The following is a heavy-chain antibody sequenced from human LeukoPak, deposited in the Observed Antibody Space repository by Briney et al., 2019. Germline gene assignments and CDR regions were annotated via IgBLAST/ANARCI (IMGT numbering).Heavy chain of an antibody. CDR2: IYTSGST. J-gene: IGHJ4*02. CDR3: ARDTYYYGSGSYRFGY. CDR1: GGSISSYY. D-gene: IGHD3-10*01. Sequence: NPSETLSLTCTVSGGSISSYYWSWIRQPAGKGLEWIGRIYTSGSTNYNPSLKSRVTMSVDTSKNQFSLKLSSVTAADTAVYYCARDTYYYGSGSYRFGYWGQGTLVTVSS. V-gene: IGHV4-4*07.